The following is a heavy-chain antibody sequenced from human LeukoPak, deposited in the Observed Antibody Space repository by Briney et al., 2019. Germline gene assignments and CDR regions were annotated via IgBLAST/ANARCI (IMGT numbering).Heavy chain of an antibody. CDR1: GFTFSSYA. J-gene: IGHJ4*02. V-gene: IGHV3-30-3*01. CDR2: ISYDGSNK. CDR3: AKEEEQQLVQY. Sequence: PGRSLRLSCAASGFTFSSYAMHWVRQAPGKGLEWVAVISYDGSNKYYADSVKGRFTISRDNSKNTLYLQMNSLRAEDTAVYYCAKEEEQQLVQYWGQGTLVTVSS. D-gene: IGHD6-13*01.